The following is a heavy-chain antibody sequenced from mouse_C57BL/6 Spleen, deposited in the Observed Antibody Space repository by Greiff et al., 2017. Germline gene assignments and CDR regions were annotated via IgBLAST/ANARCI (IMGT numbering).Heavy chain of an antibody. V-gene: IGHV5-4*01. Sequence: EVQRVESGGGLVKPGGSLKLSCAASGFTFSSYAMSWVRQTPEKRLEWVATISDGGSYTYYPDNVKGRFTSSRDNAKNNLYLQMSHLKSEDTAMYYCARGPVITTVAYYCDYWGQGTTLTVSS. CDR2: ISDGGSYT. CDR3: ARGPVITTVAYYCDY. J-gene: IGHJ2*01. D-gene: IGHD1-1*01. CDR1: GFTFSSYA.